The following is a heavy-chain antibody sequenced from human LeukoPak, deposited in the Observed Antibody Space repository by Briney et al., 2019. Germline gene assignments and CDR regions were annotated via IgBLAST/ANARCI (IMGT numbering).Heavy chain of an antibody. CDR1: GGSFSGYY. V-gene: IGHV4-34*01. D-gene: IGHD3-9*01. Sequence: SETLSLTCAVYGGSFSGYYWSWIRQPPGKGLEWIGEINHSGSTNYNPSLKSRVTISVDTSKNQFSLKLSSVTAADTAVYYCARGSYYDILFRDWGSYYYYMDVWGKGTTVTVSS. CDR3: ARGSYYDILFRDWGSYYYYMDV. J-gene: IGHJ6*03. CDR2: INHSGST.